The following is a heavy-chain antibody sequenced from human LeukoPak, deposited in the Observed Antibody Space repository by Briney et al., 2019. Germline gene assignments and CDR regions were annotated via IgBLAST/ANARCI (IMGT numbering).Heavy chain of an antibody. CDR2: IRYDGNLQ. J-gene: IGHJ3*02. V-gene: IGHV3-30*02. Sequence: GGSLRLSCAASGFIFSNYGFHWVRQAPGKGLEWVAVIRYDGNLQYHADSVKGRFTVSKDNFKDTLYLHMNGLRPEDSAVYYCSREASEAFDIWGQGSIVTVS. CDR3: SREASEAFDI. CDR1: GFIFSNYG.